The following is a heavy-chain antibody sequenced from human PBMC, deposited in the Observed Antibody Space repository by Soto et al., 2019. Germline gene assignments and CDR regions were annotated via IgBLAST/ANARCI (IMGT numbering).Heavy chain of an antibody. V-gene: IGHV4-59*01. CDR2: MYFSGSP. CDR3: VRLGSGTIDY. J-gene: IGHJ4*02. CDR1: GGSISNYF. Sequence: SETLSLICTVSGGSISNYFWGWVRQPPGKGLDWIGYMYFSGSPNYNPSLKSRVTILVDTPKNQFFLKATSLTAADTAVYYCVRLGSGTIDYWGQGTLVTVSS. D-gene: IGHD1-1*01.